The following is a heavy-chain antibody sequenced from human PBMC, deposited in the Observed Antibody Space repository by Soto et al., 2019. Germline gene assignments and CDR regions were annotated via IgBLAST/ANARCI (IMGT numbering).Heavy chain of an antibody. CDR1: GGSITSGGSF. J-gene: IGHJ5*02. V-gene: IGHV4-31*03. CDR3: ARGGASSKWFAP. CDR2: IGYSGAT. Sequence: SETLSLTCTVSGGSITSGGSFWSWIRQHPGKGPEWIAFIGYSGATSYNPSLASRVTISADTYKSQFSLNLRSVTAADTAVYYCARGGASSKWFAPWGQGTLVTVSS. D-gene: IGHD2-15*01.